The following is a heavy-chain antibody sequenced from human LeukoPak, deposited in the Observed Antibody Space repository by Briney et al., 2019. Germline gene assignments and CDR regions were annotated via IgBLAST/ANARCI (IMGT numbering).Heavy chain of an antibody. CDR1: GFTFSSYE. CDR2: ISASSTTI. J-gene: IGHJ3*02. CDR3: ARSDAFDI. Sequence: GGSLRLSCAASGFTFSSYEMNWVRQAPGKGLEWVSYISASSTTIYYADSVKGRFTISRDNAKNSLYLQMNSLRAEDTAVYYCARSDAFDIWGQGTMVTVSS. V-gene: IGHV3-48*03.